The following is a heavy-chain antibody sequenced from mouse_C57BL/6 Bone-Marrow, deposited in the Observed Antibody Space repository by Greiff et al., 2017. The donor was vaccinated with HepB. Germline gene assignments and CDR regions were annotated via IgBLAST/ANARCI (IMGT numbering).Heavy chain of an antibody. D-gene: IGHD1-1*01. V-gene: IGHV3-6*01. CDR1: GYSITSGYY. CDR3: ARVYYYGYYAMDY. CDR2: ISYDGSN. Sequence: EVHLVESGPGLVKPSQSLSLTCSVTGYSITSGYYWNWIRQFPGNKLEWMGYISYDGSNNYNPSLKNRISITRDTSKNQFFLKLNSVTTEDTATYYCARVYYYGYYAMDYWGQGTSVTVSS. J-gene: IGHJ4*01.